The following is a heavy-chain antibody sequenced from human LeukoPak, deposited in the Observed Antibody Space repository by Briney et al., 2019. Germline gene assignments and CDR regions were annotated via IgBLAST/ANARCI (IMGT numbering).Heavy chain of an antibody. CDR2: MNPNSGNT. D-gene: IGHD3-22*01. J-gene: IGHJ5*02. Sequence: ASVKVSCKASGYTFTGYDINWVRQATGQGLEWMGWMNPNSGNTGCAQKFQGRVTITRNTSISTAYMELSSLRSEDTAVYYCARTRSGYYPMDPWGQGTLVTVSS. CDR3: ARTRSGYYPMDP. CDR1: GYTFTGYD. V-gene: IGHV1-8*03.